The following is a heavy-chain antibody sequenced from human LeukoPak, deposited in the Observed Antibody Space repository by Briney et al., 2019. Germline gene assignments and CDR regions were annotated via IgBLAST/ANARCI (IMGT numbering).Heavy chain of an antibody. CDR2: VSGTSEYI. CDR3: ARWYSSGWYSDY. CDR1: GFSFSTYS. J-gene: IGHJ4*02. Sequence: PGGSLRLSCAASGFSFSTYSKIWVRQAPGKGLEWVSSVSGTSEYIYYADSVRGRFTISRDNAKNTVYLQMNSLRAEDTAVYYCARWYSSGWYSDYWGQGTLVTVSS. V-gene: IGHV3-21*06. D-gene: IGHD6-19*01.